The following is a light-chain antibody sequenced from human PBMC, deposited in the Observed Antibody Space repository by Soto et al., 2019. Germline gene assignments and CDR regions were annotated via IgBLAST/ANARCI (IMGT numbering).Light chain of an antibody. CDR3: SSYTSSSTL. V-gene: IGLV2-14*01. J-gene: IGLJ1*01. Sequence: QSALTQPASVSGSPGQSITISCTGTSSDVGGYNYVSWYQQHPGKAPKLMIYAVTDRPSGVSSRFSGSKSGNTASLTISGLQAEDEADYYCSSYTSSSTLFETGTKVTVL. CDR1: SSDVGGYNY. CDR2: AVT.